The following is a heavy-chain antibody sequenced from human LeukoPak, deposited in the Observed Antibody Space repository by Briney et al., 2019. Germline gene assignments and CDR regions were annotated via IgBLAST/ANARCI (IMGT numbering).Heavy chain of an antibody. CDR3: AKGWRVTATPFPFDY. CDR2: ISGSGGST. J-gene: IGHJ4*02. V-gene: IGHV3-23*01. Sequence: PGASLRLSCAASGFTFSSYAMSWVRQAPGKGLEWVSAISGSGGSTYYADSVKGRFTISRDNSKNTLYLQMNSLRAEDTAVYHCAKGWRVTATPFPFDYWGQGTLVTVS. CDR1: GFTFSSYA. D-gene: IGHD2-21*02.